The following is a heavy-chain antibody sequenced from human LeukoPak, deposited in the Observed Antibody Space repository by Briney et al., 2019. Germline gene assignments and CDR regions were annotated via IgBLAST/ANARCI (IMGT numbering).Heavy chain of an antibody. CDR1: GFIFTNYG. CDR2: IGGRGGGT. Sequence: GGSLRLSCVASGFIFTNYGMSWVRQAPGKGLEWVSIIGGRGGGTHYADSVKGRFTISRVNAKNTLYLQMNTLRPEDSAIYYCAKDLGHSSGLNFWRLGHWGQGTLVTVSS. J-gene: IGHJ4*02. CDR3: AKDLGHSSGLNFWRLGH. D-gene: IGHD6-19*01. V-gene: IGHV3-23*01.